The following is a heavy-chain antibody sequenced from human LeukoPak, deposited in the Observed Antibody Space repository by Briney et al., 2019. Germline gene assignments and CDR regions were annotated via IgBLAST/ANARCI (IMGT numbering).Heavy chain of an antibody. D-gene: IGHD1-26*01. CDR1: GGSFSGYY. J-gene: IGHJ4*02. V-gene: IGHV4-34*01. CDR2: INHSGST. Sequence: PSETLSLTCAVYGGSFSGYYWSWIRQPPGKGLEWIGEINHSGSTNYNPSLKSRVTISVDTSKNQFSLRLSSVTAADTAMYCCAKSGGYGLIDYWGQGTLVTVSS. CDR3: AKSGGYGLIDY.